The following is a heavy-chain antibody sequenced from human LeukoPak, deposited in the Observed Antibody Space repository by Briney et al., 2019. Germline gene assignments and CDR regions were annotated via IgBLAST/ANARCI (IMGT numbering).Heavy chain of an antibody. D-gene: IGHD5-12*01. CDR3: TTVEAGRGYSGYGSYYYGMDV. CDR1: GFTFSNAW. CDR2: IKSKTDGGTT. J-gene: IGHJ6*02. V-gene: IGHV3-15*01. Sequence: GGSLRLSCAASGFTFSNAWMSWVRQAPGKGLEWVGRIKSKTDGGTTDYAAPVKGRFTISRDDSKNTLYLQMNSLKTEDTAVYYCTTVEAGRGYSGYGSYYYGMDVWGQGTTVTVSS.